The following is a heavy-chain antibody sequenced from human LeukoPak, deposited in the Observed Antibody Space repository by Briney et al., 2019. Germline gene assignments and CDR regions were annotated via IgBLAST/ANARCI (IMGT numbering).Heavy chain of an antibody. CDR2: ISSSGNAI. Sequence: PGGSLRLSCTASGFTFGDYAMSWVRQAPGKGLEWVSYISSSGNAIYYADSVKGRFTISRDNAKNSLYLQMNSLRAEDTAVYYCARWRPSDYWGQGTLVTVSS. CDR3: ARWRPSDY. J-gene: IGHJ4*02. CDR1: GFTFGDYA. V-gene: IGHV3-48*03. D-gene: IGHD5-12*01.